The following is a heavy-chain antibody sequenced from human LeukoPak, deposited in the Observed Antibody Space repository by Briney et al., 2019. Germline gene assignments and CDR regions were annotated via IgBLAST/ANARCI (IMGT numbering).Heavy chain of an antibody. Sequence: SETLSLTCAVYGGSFSGYYWSWIRQPPGKGLEWIGEINHSGSTNYNPPLKSRVTISVDTSKNQFSLKLSSVTAADTAVYYCARGWLAYDAFDIWGQGTMVTVSS. D-gene: IGHD6-19*01. CDR2: INHSGST. CDR3: ARGWLAYDAFDI. V-gene: IGHV4-34*01. J-gene: IGHJ3*02. CDR1: GGSFSGYY.